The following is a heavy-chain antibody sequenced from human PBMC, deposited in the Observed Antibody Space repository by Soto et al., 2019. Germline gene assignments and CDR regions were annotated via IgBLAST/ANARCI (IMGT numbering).Heavy chain of an antibody. D-gene: IGHD3-22*01. J-gene: IGHJ4*02. CDR1: GYSFTSYW. CDR3: ARHPHHYYVSSGYIN. V-gene: IGHV5-10-1*01. CDR2: IDPSDSYT. Sequence: GESLKISCKGSGYSFTSYWISWVRQMPGKGLEWMGRIDPSDSYTNYSPSFQGHVTISADKSISTAYLQWSSLKASDTAMYYCARHPHHYYVSSGYINWGQGTLVTVSS.